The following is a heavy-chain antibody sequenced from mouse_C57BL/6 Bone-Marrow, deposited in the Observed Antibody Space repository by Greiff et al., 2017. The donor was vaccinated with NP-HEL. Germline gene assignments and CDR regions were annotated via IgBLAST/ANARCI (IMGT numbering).Heavy chain of an antibody. CDR2: INPDYGTT. D-gene: IGHD2-1*01. CDR3: TFYCGNYGGVLCFDV. V-gene: IGHV1-39*01. CDR1: GYSFTDYY. J-gene: IGHJ1*03. Sequence: EVQLQQSGPELVKPGASVKISCKASGYSFTDYYMNWVKQSHGKGLEWIGVINPDYGTTSYNQKFKGKATLTADQSSSTAYMQLTSLTSEDSAVLYCTFYCGNYGGVLCFDVWGTGTTVTVSS.